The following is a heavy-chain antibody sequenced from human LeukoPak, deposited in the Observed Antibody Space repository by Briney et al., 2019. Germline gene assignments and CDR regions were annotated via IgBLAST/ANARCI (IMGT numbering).Heavy chain of an antibody. J-gene: IGHJ6*02. CDR1: GGSISSGGYS. CDR3: ATGATYYYYAMDV. Sequence: SETLSLTCTVSGGSISSGGYSWSWIRQPPGKGLEWIGYIYHTGSTYYSPSLKSRVTISIDRSRNHFSLSLNSGTAADTAVYYCATGATYYYYAMDVWGQGTTVTVSS. CDR2: IYHTGST. V-gene: IGHV4-30-2*01.